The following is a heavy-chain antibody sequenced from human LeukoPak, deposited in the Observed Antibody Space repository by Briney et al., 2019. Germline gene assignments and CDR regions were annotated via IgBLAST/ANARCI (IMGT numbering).Heavy chain of an antibody. CDR1: GYTFNNYG. CDR2: INPSGGST. V-gene: IGHV1-46*02. CDR3: ASSGDYDRRMTY. D-gene: IGHD4-17*01. J-gene: IGHJ4*02. Sequence: PGASVRVSCTASGYTFNNYGISWVRQAPGQGLEWMGIINPSGGSTSYAQKFQGRVTMTRDMSTSTVYMELSSLRSEDTAVYYCASSGDYDRRMTYWGQGTLVTVSS.